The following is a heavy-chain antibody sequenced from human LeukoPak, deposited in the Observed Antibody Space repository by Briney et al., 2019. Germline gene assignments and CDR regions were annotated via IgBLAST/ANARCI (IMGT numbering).Heavy chain of an antibody. D-gene: IGHD5-24*01. CDR2: ISSNGGST. CDR1: GFTFSSYA. J-gene: IGHJ4*02. Sequence: GGSLRLSCAASGFTFSSYAMHWVRQAPGKGLEYVSAISSNGGSTYYANSVKGRFTISRDNSKNTLYLQMGSLRAEDMAVYYCARAPEDGYNYYFDYWGQATLVTVSS. V-gene: IGHV3-64*01. CDR3: ARAPEDGYNYYFDY.